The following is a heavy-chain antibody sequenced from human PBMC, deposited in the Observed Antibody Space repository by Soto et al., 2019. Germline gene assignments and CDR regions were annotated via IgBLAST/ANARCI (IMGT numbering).Heavy chain of an antibody. J-gene: IGHJ4*02. D-gene: IGHD7-27*01. CDR1: GGSISNHY. CDR2: IYYNGNT. Sequence: QVQLQESGPGLVKPSETLSLTCSVSGGSISNHYWSWIRQPPGKGLEWIGYIYYNGNTNYNPSLKSRVTMSVDTSRNQISPKLTTVTAADTAVYYCTRANWYSEYWGQGTLVTVSS. V-gene: IGHV4-59*11. CDR3: TRANWYSEY.